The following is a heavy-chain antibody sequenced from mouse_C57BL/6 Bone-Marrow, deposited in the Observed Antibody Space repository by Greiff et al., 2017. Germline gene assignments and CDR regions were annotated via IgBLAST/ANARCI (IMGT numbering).Heavy chain of an antibody. V-gene: IGHV5-4*01. CDR3: ARDITTVVAGSAMDY. Sequence: EVQLQESGGGLVKPGGSLKLSCAASGFTFSSYAMSWVRQTPEKRLEWVATISDGGSYTYYPDNVKGRFTISRDNAKNNLYLQMSHLKSEDTAMYYCARDITTVVAGSAMDYWGQGTSVTVSS. J-gene: IGHJ4*01. D-gene: IGHD1-1*01. CDR1: GFTFSSYA. CDR2: ISDGGSYT.